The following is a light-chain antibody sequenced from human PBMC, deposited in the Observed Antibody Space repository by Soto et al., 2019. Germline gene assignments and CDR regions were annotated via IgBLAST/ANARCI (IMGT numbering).Light chain of an antibody. CDR2: GAS. Sequence: EIVLTQSPGTLTLSPGERATLSCRASQSVSSNYLAWYQQKPGQAPSLLIYGASSRATGIPDRFSGSGSGADFTPTISRLGLEDFAVYFCKNYGGSPPMTLGQGTKVDIK. CDR3: KNYGGSPPMT. CDR1: QSVSSNY. V-gene: IGKV3-20*01. J-gene: IGKJ1*01.